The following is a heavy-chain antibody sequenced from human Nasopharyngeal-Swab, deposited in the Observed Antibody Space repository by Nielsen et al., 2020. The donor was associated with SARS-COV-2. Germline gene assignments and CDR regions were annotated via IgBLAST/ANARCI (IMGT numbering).Heavy chain of an antibody. CDR2: IYYSGST. V-gene: IGHV4-31*02. Sequence: RQAPGKGLEWIGYIYYSGSTYYNPSLESRVTISVDTSKDQFSLKLSSVTAADTAVYYCARARRNFVVVSAFDYWGQGTLVTVSS. J-gene: IGHJ4*02. CDR3: ARARRNFVVVSAFDY. D-gene: IGHD2-21*02.